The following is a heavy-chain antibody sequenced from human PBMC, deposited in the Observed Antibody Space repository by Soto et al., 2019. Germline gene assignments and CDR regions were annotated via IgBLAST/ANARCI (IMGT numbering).Heavy chain of an antibody. CDR2: VYSDGST. V-gene: IGHV3-53*01. Sequence: GGSLRLSCAASGFTVSSNYMSWVRQAPGKGLEWVSVVYSDGSTYYADSVKGRFTISRDNAKNTLYLQMNSLRAEDTAVYYCARVPYCSSSGCYSWFDPWGQGTLVTVSS. D-gene: IGHD2-2*01. CDR1: GFTVSSNY. J-gene: IGHJ5*02. CDR3: ARVPYCSSSGCYSWFDP.